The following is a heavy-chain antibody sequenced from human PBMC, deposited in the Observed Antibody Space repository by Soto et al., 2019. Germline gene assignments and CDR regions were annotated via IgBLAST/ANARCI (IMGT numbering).Heavy chain of an antibody. V-gene: IGHV3-53*02. D-gene: IGHD3-10*01. CDR2: IYSGGRT. CDR1: GYTVSSNY. CDR3: ARGAPYGSGSYYKH. Sequence: VQMVETGGGLIQPGGSLRLSCADSGYTVSSNYMSWVRQAPGKGLEWVTVIYSGGRTYYADSVKGRFTISRDNSKNTLYLQMNSLRVEDTAVYYCARGAPYGSGSYYKHWGQGTLVTVSS. J-gene: IGHJ1*01.